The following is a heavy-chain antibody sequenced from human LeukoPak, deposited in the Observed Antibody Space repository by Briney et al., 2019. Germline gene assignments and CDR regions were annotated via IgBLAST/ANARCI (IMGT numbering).Heavy chain of an antibody. V-gene: IGHV3-74*01. CDR1: GFTFSSCW. CDR2: INNDGSGT. D-gene: IGHD6-19*01. J-gene: IGHJ6*02. Sequence: GGSLRLSCAASGFTFSSCWMHWVRQTPGKGLVWVSRINNDGSGTIYADSVKERFTISRDNAKNILFLQMNSLRAEDTAVYYCVRGGGCSGSPMRYGTDVWGQGTTVTVSS. CDR3: VRGGGCSGSPMRYGTDV.